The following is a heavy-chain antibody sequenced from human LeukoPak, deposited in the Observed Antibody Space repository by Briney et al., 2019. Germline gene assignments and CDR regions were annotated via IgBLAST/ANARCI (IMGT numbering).Heavy chain of an antibody. D-gene: IGHD3-3*01. CDR2: IYYSGST. CDR1: GGSFSGYY. J-gene: IGHJ4*02. V-gene: IGHV4-39*01. Sequence: PSETLSLTCAVSGGSFSGYYWSWIRQPPGKGLEWIGSIYYSGSTYYNPSLKSRVTISVDTSKNQFSLKLSSVTAADTAVYYCARHPPSFWSGYYGFDYWGQGTLVTVSS. CDR3: ARHPPSFWSGYYGFDY.